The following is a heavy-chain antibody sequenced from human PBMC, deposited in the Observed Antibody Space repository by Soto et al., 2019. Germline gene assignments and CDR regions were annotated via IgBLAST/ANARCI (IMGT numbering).Heavy chain of an antibody. CDR2: IIPIFGTA. J-gene: IGHJ6*03. D-gene: IGHD4-4*01. Sequence: ASVKVSWKASGGTFSSYAISWVRQAPGQGLEWMGGIIPIFGTANYAQKFQGRVTITADESTSTAYMELSSLRSEDTAVYYCARGPTVKGSYYYYYMDVWGKGTTVTVSS. CDR1: GGTFSSYA. V-gene: IGHV1-69*13. CDR3: ARGPTVKGSYYYYYMDV.